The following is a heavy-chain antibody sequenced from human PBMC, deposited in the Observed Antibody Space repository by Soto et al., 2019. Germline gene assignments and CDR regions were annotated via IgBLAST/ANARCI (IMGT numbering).Heavy chain of an antibody. CDR1: GGSISSGDYF. Sequence: QVQLQESGPGLVKPSQTLSLTCTVSGGSISSGDYFWSWIRQPPGKGLEWIGYIYYSGSTYYNPSLKSRVTISVDTSKNQFSLKLSSVTAADTAVYYCARDHCSGGSCYGSVHNWFDPWGQGTLVTVSS. CDR3: ARDHCSGGSCYGSVHNWFDP. J-gene: IGHJ5*02. D-gene: IGHD2-15*01. CDR2: IYYSGST. V-gene: IGHV4-30-4*01.